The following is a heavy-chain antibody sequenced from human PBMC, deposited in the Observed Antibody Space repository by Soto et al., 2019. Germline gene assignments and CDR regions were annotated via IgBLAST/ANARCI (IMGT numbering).Heavy chain of an antibody. Sequence: GGSLRLSCTGSGFTFGDYDMSWIRQAPGKGLEWVGVSRSKAYVGATDFTASVKGRFTISRDDSISIVYLQMHSQKTEDTGVYFCSRGEDYYGRPLMGVWGQGTTVTVSS. V-gene: IGHV3-49*01. CDR1: GFTFGDYD. CDR2: SRSKAYVGAT. D-gene: IGHD3-10*01. CDR3: SRGEDYYGRPLMGV. J-gene: IGHJ6*02.